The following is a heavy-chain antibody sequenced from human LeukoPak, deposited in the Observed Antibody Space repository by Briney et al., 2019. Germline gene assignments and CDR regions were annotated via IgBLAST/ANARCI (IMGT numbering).Heavy chain of an antibody. J-gene: IGHJ4*02. D-gene: IGHD3-16*01. V-gene: IGHV6-1*01. Sequence: SQTLSLTCAISGDSVSSNSATWDWIRQSPSRGLEWLGRTYYRSKWYNDYAVSVKSRVTINPDTSKNQFSLQMNSVTPEDTAVYYCAREGSDGYLFDYWGQGSQVIVSS. CDR2: TYYRSKWYN. CDR3: AREGSDGYLFDY. CDR1: GDSVSSNSAT.